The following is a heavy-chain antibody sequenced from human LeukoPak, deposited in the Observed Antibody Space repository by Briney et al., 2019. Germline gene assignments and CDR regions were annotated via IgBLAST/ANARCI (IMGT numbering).Heavy chain of an antibody. CDR3: ARLAYSSRDY. J-gene: IGHJ4*02. V-gene: IGHV4-39*01. CDR2: IYYSGGT. D-gene: IGHD6-19*01. Sequence: SETLSLTCTVSGGSISSSNYYWGWIRQPPGKGLEWIGSIYYSGGTYYNPSLKSRVTISVDTSNNEFSLKLSSVTAADTAVYYCARLAYSSRDYWGQGTLVTVSS. CDR1: GGSISSSNYY.